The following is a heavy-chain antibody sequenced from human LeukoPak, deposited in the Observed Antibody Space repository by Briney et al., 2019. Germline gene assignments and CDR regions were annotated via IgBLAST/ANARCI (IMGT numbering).Heavy chain of an antibody. D-gene: IGHD4-11*01. CDR1: GGSISSGGYY. CDR3: ARRSMTTVDY. J-gene: IGHJ4*02. V-gene: IGHV4-34*01. Sequence: SETLSLTCAVSGGSISSGGYYWSWIRQPPGKGLEWIGEINHSGSTNYNPSLKSRVTISVDTSKNQFSLKLSSVTAADTAVYYCARRSMTTVDYWGQGTLVTVSS. CDR2: INHSGST.